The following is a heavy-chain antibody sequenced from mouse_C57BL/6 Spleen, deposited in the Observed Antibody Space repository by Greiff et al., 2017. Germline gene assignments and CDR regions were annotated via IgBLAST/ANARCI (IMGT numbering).Heavy chain of an antibody. CDR3: AREKYYGICCAIDY. Sequence: VQLVESGPELVKPGASVKISCKASGYAFSSYWMNWVKQRPGQGLEWIGRIYPGDGATNYNGKFKGKATLPAAKSSSTAYMQLSSLTSEVSAFYFYAREKYYGICCAIDYWGQGTSGTGSA. D-gene: IGHD1-1*01. V-gene: IGHV1-82*01. CDR1: GYAFSSYW. CDR2: IYPGDGAT. J-gene: IGHJ4*01.